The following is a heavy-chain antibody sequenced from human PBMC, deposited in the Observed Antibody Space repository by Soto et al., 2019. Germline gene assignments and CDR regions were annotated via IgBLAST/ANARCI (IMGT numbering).Heavy chain of an antibody. J-gene: IGHJ4*02. CDR1: GDSITNGNYY. Sequence: PSETLSLTCTVSGDSITNGNYYWSWIRQPPGKGLEWIGYIYYSGSTYSNPSLNGRLTMSVDTSKNQFSLKLSSVTAADTALYYCARHYYDSSAYHFVGLDYWGQGALVIVSS. D-gene: IGHD3-22*01. V-gene: IGHV4-30-4*01. CDR3: ARHYYDSSAYHFVGLDY. CDR2: IYYSGST.